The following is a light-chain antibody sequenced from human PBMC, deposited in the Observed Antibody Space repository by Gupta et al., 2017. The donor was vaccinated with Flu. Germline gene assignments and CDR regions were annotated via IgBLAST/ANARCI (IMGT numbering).Light chain of an antibody. CDR3: QKYNSAPPA. J-gene: IGKJ4*01. Sequence: GDRVTITCRASQDIGSYVAWYQQKSGKRPKLLIYAASSLQSGVPSRFSASGFGTAFTLTISSLQPEDVAAYYCQKYNSAPPAFGGGTKVEIK. CDR1: QDIGSY. V-gene: IGKV1-27*01. CDR2: AAS.